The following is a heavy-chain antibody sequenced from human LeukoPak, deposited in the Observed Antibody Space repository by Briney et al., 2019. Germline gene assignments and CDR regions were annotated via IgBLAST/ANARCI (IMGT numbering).Heavy chain of an antibody. CDR2: INPNSGGT. D-gene: IGHD5-12*01. J-gene: IGHJ4*02. Sequence: ASVKVSCKASGYTFTSYDINWVRQATGQGLEWMGWINPNSGGTNYAQKFQGRVTMTRDTSISTAYMELSRLRSDDTAVYYCARDSHVDIVATGDYWGQGTLVTVSS. CDR1: GYTFTSYD. CDR3: ARDSHVDIVATGDY. V-gene: IGHV1-2*02.